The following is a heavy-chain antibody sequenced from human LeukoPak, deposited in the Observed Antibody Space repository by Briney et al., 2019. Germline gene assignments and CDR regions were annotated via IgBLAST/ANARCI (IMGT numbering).Heavy chain of an antibody. CDR1: GFTFSGSA. D-gene: IGHD2-15*01. CDR2: IRSKANSYAT. Sequence: AGGSLRLSCAASGFTFSGSAMHWVRQASGKGLEWVGRIRSKANSYATAYAASVKGRFTISRDDSKNTAYLQMNSLKTEGTAVYYCTRSGSVVVVVAATRHYYYYGMDVWGKGTTVTVSS. J-gene: IGHJ6*04. CDR3: TRSGSVVVVVAATRHYYYYGMDV. V-gene: IGHV3-73*01.